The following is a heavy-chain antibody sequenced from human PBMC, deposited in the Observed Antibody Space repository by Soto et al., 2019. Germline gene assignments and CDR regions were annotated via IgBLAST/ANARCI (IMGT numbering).Heavy chain of an antibody. CDR1: GYTFLSYG. CDR3: ARNPSGSSFDS. D-gene: IGHD1-26*01. Sequence: AAVKVSCKASGYTFLSYGISWVRQAPGQGLEWMGWISAYSGKTDYAQRLQDRVTLTRDTSTNTAYMELRSLRSDDTAVYYCARNPSGSSFDSWGQGTLVTVYS. J-gene: IGHJ4*02. CDR2: ISAYSGKT. V-gene: IGHV1-18*04.